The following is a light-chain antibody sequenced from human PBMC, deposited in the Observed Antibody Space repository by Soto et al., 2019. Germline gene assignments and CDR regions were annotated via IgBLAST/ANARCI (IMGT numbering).Light chain of an antibody. CDR2: TDN. CDR1: SSNIGINT. CDR3: QAWDDSQSWV. Sequence: QSVLTQPPSASGTPGQRVTISCSGSSSNIGINTVNWYQQVPGTAPKLLIYTDNQRPSGVPDRFSGSKSGTSASLAISGLQSEDEADYYCQAWDDSQSWVFGGGTKLTVL. V-gene: IGLV1-44*01. J-gene: IGLJ3*02.